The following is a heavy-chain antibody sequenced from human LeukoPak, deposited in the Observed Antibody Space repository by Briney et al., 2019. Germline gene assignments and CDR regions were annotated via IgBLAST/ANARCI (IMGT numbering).Heavy chain of an antibody. J-gene: IGHJ4*02. CDR2: FHLDGRT. V-gene: IGHV4-4*02. CDR1: VGSVTSTNW. Sequence: PSGTLSLTCAVSVGSVTSTNWWTWVRQPPGKGLEWIGEFHLDGRTNYNPTLTGRPTMSVDLYENHISLKLTSVTAADTAVYYCAREGGFYRPLDYSGQGTLVTVSS. D-gene: IGHD3-3*01. CDR3: AREGGFYRPLDY.